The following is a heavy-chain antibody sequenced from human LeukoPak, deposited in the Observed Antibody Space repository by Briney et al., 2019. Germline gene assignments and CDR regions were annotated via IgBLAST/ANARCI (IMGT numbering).Heavy chain of an antibody. CDR2: ISGSGGST. D-gene: IGHD2-15*01. CDR3: RIVVVVAATDYFDY. J-gene: IGHJ4*02. CDR1: GFTFSSYA. Sequence: PGGSLRLSCAASGFTFSSYAMSWVRQAPGKGLEWVSAISGSGGSTYYADSVKDRFTISRDNSKNTLYLQMNSLRAEDTAVYYCRIVVVVAATDYFDYWGQGTLVTVSS. V-gene: IGHV3-23*01.